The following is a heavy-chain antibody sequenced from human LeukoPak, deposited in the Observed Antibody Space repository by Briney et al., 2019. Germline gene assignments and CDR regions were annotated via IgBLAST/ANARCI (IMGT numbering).Heavy chain of an antibody. CDR3: ASGRYYYYLDV. V-gene: IGHV4-59*06. D-gene: IGHD1-26*01. Sequence: PSETLSLTCTVSGGSISSYYWSWIRQHPGKGLEWIGYIHYTGSTNYNSSLKSRVTISIDTSKNQFSLELTSVTAADTAVYYCASGRYYYYLDVWGKGTTVTVS. CDR1: GGSISSYY. J-gene: IGHJ6*03. CDR2: IHYTGST.